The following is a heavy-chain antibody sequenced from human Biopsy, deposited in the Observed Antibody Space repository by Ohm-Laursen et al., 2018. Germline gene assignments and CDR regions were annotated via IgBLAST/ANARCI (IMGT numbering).Heavy chain of an antibody. D-gene: IGHD3-22*01. J-gene: IGHJ5*02. CDR1: GGSISNNNYY. CDR2: IFYRGST. CDR3: ARDYDTSGYYYVS. V-gene: IGHV4-39*01. Sequence: GTLSLTCAVSGGSISNNNYYWGWIRQPPGKGLEWLGSIFYRGSTHYKPSLKSRVNISVGTSKSQFSLRLNSATAADTAVYYCARDYDTSGYYYVSWGQGTLVTVSS.